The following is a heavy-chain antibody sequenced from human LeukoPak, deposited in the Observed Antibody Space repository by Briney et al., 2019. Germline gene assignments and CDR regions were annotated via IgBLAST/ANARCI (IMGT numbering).Heavy chain of an antibody. CDR3: AKAVGSSGYFSRDAFDI. Sequence: PGGSLRLSCAASGFTFNSYGMHWVRQAPGKGLEWVAVTWSDGSKKYYGDSVKGRFTISRDNSKNTLYLLMNNLRAEDTAIYYCAKAVGSSGYFSRDAFDIWGQGTMVTVSS. J-gene: IGHJ3*02. D-gene: IGHD3-22*01. CDR1: GFTFNSYG. V-gene: IGHV3-33*03. CDR2: TWSDGSKK.